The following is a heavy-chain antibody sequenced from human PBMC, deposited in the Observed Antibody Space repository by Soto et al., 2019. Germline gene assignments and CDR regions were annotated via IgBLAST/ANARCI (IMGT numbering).Heavy chain of an antibody. CDR3: ARVEGCSGGSCYSTDYYYYYMDV. D-gene: IGHD2-15*01. CDR2: INHSGSS. J-gene: IGHJ6*03. CDR1: GGSISGNY. V-gene: IGHV4-34*01. Sequence: SETLSLTCAVYGGSISGNYWTWIRQPPGKGLEWIAEINHSGSSNYNPTLRSRVTISIDTAKNQFSLTLSSVTAADTAVYYSARVEGCSGGSCYSTDYYYYYMDVWGKGTTVTVSS.